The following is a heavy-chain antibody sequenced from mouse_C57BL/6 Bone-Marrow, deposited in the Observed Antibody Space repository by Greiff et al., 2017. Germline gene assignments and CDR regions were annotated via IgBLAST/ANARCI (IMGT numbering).Heavy chain of an antibody. CDR3: ALMCAY. Sequence: QVQLQQPGAELVMPGASVKLSCKASGYTFTSYWMHWVKQRPGQGLEWIGEIDPSDSYTNYNQKFKGKSTLTVDKSSSTAYMQLSSLTSEDSAVYYCALMCAYWGQGTLVTVSA. V-gene: IGHV1-69*01. CDR1: GYTFTSYW. CDR2: IDPSDSYT. J-gene: IGHJ3*01.